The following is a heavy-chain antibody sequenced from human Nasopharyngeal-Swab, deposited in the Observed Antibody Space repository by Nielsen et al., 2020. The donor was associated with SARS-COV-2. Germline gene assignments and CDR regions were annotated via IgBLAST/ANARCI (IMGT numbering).Heavy chain of an antibody. Sequence: SGPTLVKPTQTLTLTCTFSGFSLSTSGMCVSWIRQPPGKALEWLALIDWDDDKYYSTSLKTRLTISKDTSKNQVVLTVTNMDPVDTATYYCARVSGYYKPGAFDIWGQGTMVTVSS. CDR2: IDWDDDK. V-gene: IGHV2-70*01. CDR1: GFSLSTSGMC. CDR3: ARVSGYYKPGAFDI. J-gene: IGHJ3*02. D-gene: IGHD3-3*01.